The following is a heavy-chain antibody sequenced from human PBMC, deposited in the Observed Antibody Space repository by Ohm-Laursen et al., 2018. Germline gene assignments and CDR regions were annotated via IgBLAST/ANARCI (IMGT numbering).Heavy chain of an antibody. D-gene: IGHD3-3*01. CDR2: IINPVDGWAT. J-gene: IGHJ4*02. CDR1: VSAYSDAW. Sequence: SLTLSCAATVSAYSDAWSSCVCPSPRQGLGWGGRIINPVDGWATDYAAPVKGRFTMSRDDSKNTVYLQMNSVKTDDTAVYFCTAHVRRYLEWLSPFQFDNWGQGTLVTVSS. CDR3: TAHVRRYLEWLSPFQFDN. V-gene: IGHV3-15*01.